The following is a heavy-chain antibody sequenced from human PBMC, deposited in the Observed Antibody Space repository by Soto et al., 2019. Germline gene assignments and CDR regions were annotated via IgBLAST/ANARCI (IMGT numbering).Heavy chain of an antibody. V-gene: IGHV4-38-2*01. Sequence: SETLSLACVVSDHSISNDYYWSWIRQPPGKVLEWIGSIYHSGSTYYNLSLRSRLTISVDTSKNQFSLKLSSVTAADTAVYYCARSTNGNYLFDPWGQGTLFT. CDR2: IYHSGST. J-gene: IGHJ5*02. CDR3: ARSTNGNYLFDP. D-gene: IGHD1-7*01. CDR1: DHSISNDYY.